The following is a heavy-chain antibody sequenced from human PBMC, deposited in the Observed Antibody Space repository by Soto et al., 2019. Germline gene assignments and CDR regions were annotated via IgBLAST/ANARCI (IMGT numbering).Heavy chain of an antibody. D-gene: IGHD3-22*01. Sequence: GGSLRLSCAASGFTFSSYWMHWVCQAPGKGLVWVSRINSDGSSTSYADSVKGRFTISRDNAKNTLYLQMNSLRAEDTAVYYCAIRASYYDSSGYFDYWGQGTLVTVSS. CDR2: INSDGSST. J-gene: IGHJ4*02. V-gene: IGHV3-74*01. CDR1: GFTFSSYW. CDR3: AIRASYYDSSGYFDY.